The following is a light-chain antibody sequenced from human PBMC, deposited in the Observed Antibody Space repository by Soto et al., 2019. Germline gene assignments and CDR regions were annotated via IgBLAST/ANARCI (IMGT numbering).Light chain of an antibody. CDR2: EVS. CDR1: SSDVGAHRY. V-gene: IGLV2-14*01. Sequence: QSALTQPASVSGSPGQSITISCTGSSSDVGAHRYVSWFQQHPGRAPKLIIYEVSNRPSGVSDRFSGSKSGNTASLTISGLKAEDEADYHCSSYTTTTAWVFGGGTKVTVL. CDR3: SSYTTTTAWV. J-gene: IGLJ3*02.